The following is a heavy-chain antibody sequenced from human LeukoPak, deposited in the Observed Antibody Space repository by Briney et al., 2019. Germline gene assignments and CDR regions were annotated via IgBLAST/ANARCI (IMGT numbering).Heavy chain of an antibody. CDR1: GYTFTGYY. J-gene: IGHJ6*02. D-gene: IGHD3-10*01. CDR2: INPNSGGT. V-gene: IGHV1-2*02. Sequence: ASVKVSCTASGYTFTGYYMHWVRQAPGQGLEWMGWINPNSGGTNYAQKFQGGVTMTRDTSISTAYMELSRLRSDDTAVYYCAGTYGSGNYYGMDVWGQGTTVTVSS. CDR3: AGTYGSGNYYGMDV.